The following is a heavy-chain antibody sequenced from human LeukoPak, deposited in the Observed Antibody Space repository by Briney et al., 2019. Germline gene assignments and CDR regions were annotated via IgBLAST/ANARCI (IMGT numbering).Heavy chain of an antibody. CDR3: TTGNWGSFSY. D-gene: IGHD7-27*01. Sequence: GGSLRLPCAASGFTFSNAWMNWVRQAPGKGLEWVGRIKSKTDGGTTDYVAPVKGRFTISRGDSKNTLYLQVNSLNTEDTAVYYCTTGNWGSFSYWGQGTLVTVSS. V-gene: IGHV3-15*01. CDR2: IKSKTDGGTT. J-gene: IGHJ4*02. CDR1: GFTFSNAW.